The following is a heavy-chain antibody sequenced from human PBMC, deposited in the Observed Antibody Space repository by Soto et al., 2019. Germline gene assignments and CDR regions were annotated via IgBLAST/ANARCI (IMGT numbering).Heavy chain of an antibody. D-gene: IGHD6-19*01. V-gene: IGHV1-8*01. CDR1: GYTFTSSD. CDR2: MNPNSGNT. J-gene: IGHJ4*02. Sequence: QVHLVQSGAEVKQPGASVTVSCKDSGYTFTSSDINWVRQAPGQGLEWMGWMNPNSGNTGYAQKFQGRVTMTRSTSISTAYMELSSLRSEDTAVYYCAGEVAGYVGYWCQGPRVTVSS. CDR3: AGEVAGYVGY.